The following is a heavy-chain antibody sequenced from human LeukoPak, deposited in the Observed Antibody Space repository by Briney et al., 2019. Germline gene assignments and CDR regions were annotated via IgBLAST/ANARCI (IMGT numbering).Heavy chain of an antibody. CDR1: GFTFSSYE. CDR3: ARTLVAAPGSKGGP. J-gene: IGHJ5*02. Sequence: PGGSLRLSCAASGFTFSSYEMNWVRQAPGKGLEWLSYISGSSTYTDYADSVKGRFTISRDNAKDSLYLQMNSLRVEDTAVYYCARTLVAAPGSKGGPWGQGTLVTVSS. D-gene: IGHD6-13*01. V-gene: IGHV3-21*05. CDR2: ISGSSTYT.